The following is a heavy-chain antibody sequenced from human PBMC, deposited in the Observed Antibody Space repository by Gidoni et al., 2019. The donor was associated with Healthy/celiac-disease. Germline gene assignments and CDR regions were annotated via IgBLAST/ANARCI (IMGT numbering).Heavy chain of an antibody. CDR1: GFTFSDYY. V-gene: IGHV3-11*06. CDR2: ISSSSSYT. Sequence: QVQLVESGGGLVKPGGSPRLSCAASGFTFSDYYMSWIRQAPGKGLEWVSYISSSSSYTNYADSVKGRFTISRDNAKNSLYLQMNSLRAEDTAVYYCARESFGSGTQVYFDYWGQGTLVTVSS. CDR3: ARESFGSGTQVYFDY. J-gene: IGHJ4*02. D-gene: IGHD1-1*01.